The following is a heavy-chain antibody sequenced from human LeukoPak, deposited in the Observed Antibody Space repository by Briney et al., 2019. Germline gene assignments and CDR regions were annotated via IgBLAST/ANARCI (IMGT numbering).Heavy chain of an antibody. CDR3: AREYDSSGYYWAY. D-gene: IGHD3-22*01. J-gene: IGHJ4*02. CDR2: INPNSGGT. Sequence: ASVKVSCKASGYTFTGYYMHWVRQAPGQGLEWMGRINPNSGGTNYAQKFQGRVTMTRDTSISTAYMELSRLRSDDTAVYYCAREYDSSGYYWAYWGQGTLVTVS. CDR1: GYTFTGYY. V-gene: IGHV1-2*06.